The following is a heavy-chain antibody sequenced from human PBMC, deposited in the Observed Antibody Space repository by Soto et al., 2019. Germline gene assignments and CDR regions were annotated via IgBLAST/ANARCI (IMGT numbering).Heavy chain of an antibody. CDR3: TIGAGWTTDY. D-gene: IGHD3-9*01. CDR2: IHHSGST. V-gene: IGHV4-4*07. Sequence: QVQLQESGPGLVRPSETLSLTCTVSAGSISSNYWNWIRQAPGKGLEWIGLIHHSGSTNYNPSLXXXXXXXXXXXXXXXXXXXXXVXXXXXXXXYCTIGAGWTTDYWGQGTLVTVSS. CDR1: AGSISSNY. J-gene: IGHJ4*02.